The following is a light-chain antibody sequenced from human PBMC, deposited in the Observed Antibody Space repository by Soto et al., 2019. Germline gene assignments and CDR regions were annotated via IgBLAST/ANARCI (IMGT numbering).Light chain of an antibody. CDR1: QSVSSSY. J-gene: IGKJ1*01. CDR2: NAS. CDR3: QQYGSSPQT. Sequence: EIVLTQSPGTLSLSPGERATLSCRASQSVSSSYLAWYQHKPGQAPRLLIYNASNRASGIPDRFSGSGSGTDFSLTISGLEPEYFAVYYCQQYGSSPQTFGQGTRVEIK. V-gene: IGKV3-20*01.